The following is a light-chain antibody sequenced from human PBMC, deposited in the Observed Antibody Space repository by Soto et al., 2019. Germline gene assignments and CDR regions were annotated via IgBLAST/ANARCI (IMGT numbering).Light chain of an antibody. J-gene: IGLJ1*01. V-gene: IGLV2-14*01. Sequence: QSAPTQPASVSGSPGQSIAISCTGTSSDVGGYTYVSWYQQHPGKAPKLMIYDVSSRPSGVSDRFSGSKSGNTASLTISGLQSEDEDDYYCSSYTSTHSYVFGTGTKVTVL. CDR3: SSYTSTHSYV. CDR2: DVS. CDR1: SSDVGGYTY.